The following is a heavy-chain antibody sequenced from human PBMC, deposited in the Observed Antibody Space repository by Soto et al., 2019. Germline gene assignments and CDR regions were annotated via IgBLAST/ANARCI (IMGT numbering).Heavy chain of an antibody. CDR3: ARDSRYCYSANCYGYWFDP. D-gene: IGHD2-2*01. V-gene: IGHV3-64*01. CDR1: GFTFNTHT. Sequence: GGSLRLSCAASGFTFNTHTMYWVRQAPGKGPEYVSAISPNGVDTYYANSGKGRFISSRDNSNNTLYLQMGSLRAEDTAVYYCARDSRYCYSANCYGYWFDPWGQGALVTVSS. CDR2: ISPNGVDT. J-gene: IGHJ5*02.